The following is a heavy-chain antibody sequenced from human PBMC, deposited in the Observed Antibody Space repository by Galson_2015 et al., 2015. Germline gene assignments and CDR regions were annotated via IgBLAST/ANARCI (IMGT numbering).Heavy chain of an antibody. D-gene: IGHD3-3*01. V-gene: IGHV5-51*01. CDR2: IYSSDSDT. CDR3: ARVSGYYSADY. CDR1: GYSFSNYW. J-gene: IGHJ4*02. Sequence: QSGAEVKKPGESLKISCKGSGYSFSNYWIGWVRQMPGKGLEWMGIIYSSDSDTRYSPSFQGQVSISVDKSISTAYLQWSSLKASDTAMYYCARVSGYYSADYWGQGTLVTVSS.